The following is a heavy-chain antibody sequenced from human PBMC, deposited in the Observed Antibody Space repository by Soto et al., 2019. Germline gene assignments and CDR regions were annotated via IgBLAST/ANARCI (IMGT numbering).Heavy chain of an antibody. CDR2: ISYDGSNK. V-gene: IGHV3-30-3*01. CDR3: ARDLGTHIAARPSYYYYGMDV. CDR1: GFTFSSYA. Sequence: AGGSLRLSCAASGFTFSSYAMHWVRQAPGKGLEWVAVISYDGSNKYYADSVKGRFTISRDNSKNTLYLQMNSLRAEDTAVYYCARDLGTHIAARPSYYYYGMDVWGQGTTVTVSS. D-gene: IGHD6-6*01. J-gene: IGHJ6*02.